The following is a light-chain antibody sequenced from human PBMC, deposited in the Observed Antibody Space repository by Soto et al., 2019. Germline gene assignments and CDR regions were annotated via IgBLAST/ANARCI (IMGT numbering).Light chain of an antibody. CDR2: DVS. Sequence: QSALTQPASVSGSPGQSITISCTGTSSDVGGYNYVSWYQQHPGKAPKLMIYDVSNRPSGVSNRFSGSKSGNTASLTISGLQAEVEADYYCSSYTSSSTLPYVFGTGTKLTVL. J-gene: IGLJ1*01. V-gene: IGLV2-14*01. CDR1: SSDVGGYNY. CDR3: SSYTSSSTLPYV.